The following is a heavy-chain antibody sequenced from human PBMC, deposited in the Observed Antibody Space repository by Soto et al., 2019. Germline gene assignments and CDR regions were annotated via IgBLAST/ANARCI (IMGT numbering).Heavy chain of an antibody. V-gene: IGHV1-8*01. Sequence: ASVKVSCKASGYTFTSYDINWLRQATGQGLEWMGWMNPNSGNTGYAQKFQGRVTMTRNTSISTAYMELSSLRSEDTAVYYCARESRPNEGLFPYYYYYYGMDVWGQGTTVTVSS. CDR2: MNPNSGNT. CDR1: GYTFTSYD. CDR3: ARESRPNEGLFPYYYYYYGMDV. D-gene: IGHD3-3*01. J-gene: IGHJ6*02.